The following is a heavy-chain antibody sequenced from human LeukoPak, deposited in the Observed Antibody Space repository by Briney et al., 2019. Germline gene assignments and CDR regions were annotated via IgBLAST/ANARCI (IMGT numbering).Heavy chain of an antibody. Sequence: PGGSLRLSCAASGFTFSSYWMHWVRRAPGKGLVWVSRINSDGSTTTYADSVTGRFTISRDNAKNTQYLQMNSLRAEDTAVYYCAGVSTGAWYFDLWGRGTLVTVSS. CDR1: GFTFSSYW. CDR2: INSDGSTT. V-gene: IGHV3-74*01. J-gene: IGHJ2*01. CDR3: AGVSTGAWYFDL. D-gene: IGHD7-27*01.